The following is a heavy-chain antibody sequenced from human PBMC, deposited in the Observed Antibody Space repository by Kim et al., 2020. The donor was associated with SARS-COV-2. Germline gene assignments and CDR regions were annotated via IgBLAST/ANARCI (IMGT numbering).Heavy chain of an antibody. J-gene: IGHJ4*02. V-gene: IGHV3-11*06. CDR2: ISSSSSYT. CDR1: GFTFSDYY. D-gene: IGHD5-18*01. Sequence: GGSLRLSCAASGFTFSDYYMSWIRQAPGKGLEWVSYISSSSSYTNYADSVKGRFTISRDNAKNSLYLQMNSLRAEDTAVYYCARASVDTVMVLFDYWGQGTLVTVSS. CDR3: ARASVDTVMVLFDY.